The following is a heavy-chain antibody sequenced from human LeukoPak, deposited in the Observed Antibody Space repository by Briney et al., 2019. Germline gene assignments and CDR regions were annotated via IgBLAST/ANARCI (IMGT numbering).Heavy chain of an antibody. CDR2: ITGDGGTT. V-gene: IGHV3-43*02. CDR3: AKGHFGAGHY. J-gene: IGHJ4*02. CDR1: GFTFDDFT. D-gene: IGHD3-3*01. Sequence: GGSLRLSCAASGFTFDDFTMHWFRQPPGRGLQWVSLITGDGGTTSYADSVKGRFTISRDNSNNSLYLHMNSLRNEDTALYYCAKGHFGAGHYWGQGTLVTVSS.